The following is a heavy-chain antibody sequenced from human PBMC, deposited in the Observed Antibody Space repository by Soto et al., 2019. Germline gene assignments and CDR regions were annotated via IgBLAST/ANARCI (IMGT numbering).Heavy chain of an antibody. D-gene: IGHD3-22*01. V-gene: IGHV4-31*03. CDR1: GGSISSGGYY. CDR3: AREQNYYDSSGPGVY. Sequence: PSETLSLTCTVSGGSISSGGYYWSWIRQHPGKGLEWIGYIYYSGSTYYNPSLKSRVTISVDTSKNQFSLKLSSVTAADTAVYYCAREQNYYDSSGPGVYWGQGTLDTVSS. J-gene: IGHJ4*02. CDR2: IYYSGST.